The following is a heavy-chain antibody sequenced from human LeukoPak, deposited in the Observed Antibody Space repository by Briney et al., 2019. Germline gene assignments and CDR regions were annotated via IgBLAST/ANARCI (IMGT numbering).Heavy chain of an antibody. CDR2: INSGGSST. CDR1: GFTFSTYW. D-gene: IGHD4-17*01. V-gene: IGHV3-74*01. CDR3: VGVTTTTLFDC. J-gene: IGHJ4*02. Sequence: GGSLRLSCAASGFTFSTYWMHWVRQEPGKGLVWVSRINSGGSSTIYADSVKGRFTISRDNTKNTLYLQMNSLRVEDTAVYYCVGVTTTTLFDCWGQGTLVTVSS.